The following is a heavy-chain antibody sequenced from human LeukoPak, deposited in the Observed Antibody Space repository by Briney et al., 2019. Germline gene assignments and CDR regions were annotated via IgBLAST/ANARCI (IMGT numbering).Heavy chain of an antibody. Sequence: PSETLSLTCAVYGGSFSGYYWSWIRQPPGKGLEWIGEINHSGSTNYNPSLKSRVTISVDKSKNQFSLKLSAVTAADTAVYYCARVEGLGGRKIDYWGQGTLVTVSS. CDR2: INHSGST. CDR3: ARVEGLGGRKIDY. J-gene: IGHJ4*02. D-gene: IGHD1-14*01. V-gene: IGHV4-34*01. CDR1: GGSFSGYY.